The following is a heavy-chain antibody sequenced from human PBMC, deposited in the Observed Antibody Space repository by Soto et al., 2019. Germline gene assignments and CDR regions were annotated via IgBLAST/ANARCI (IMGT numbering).Heavy chain of an antibody. D-gene: IGHD3-22*01. CDR2: ISAYKGNT. CDR1: GYTFTSYG. CDR3: ARDHYYDSSGYHYPHYYFDY. J-gene: IGHJ4*02. Sequence: QVQLVQSGAEVKKPGASVKVSCKASGYTFTSYGISWVRQAPGQGLEWMGWISAYKGNTNYAQKVQGRVTMTTDTPTSTAYMELRSLRSDDTAVYYCARDHYYDSSGYHYPHYYFDYWGQGTLVTVSS. V-gene: IGHV1-18*01.